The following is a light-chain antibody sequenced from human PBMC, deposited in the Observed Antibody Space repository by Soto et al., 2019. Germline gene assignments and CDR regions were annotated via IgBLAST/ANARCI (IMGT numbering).Light chain of an antibody. CDR1: QDISSY. J-gene: IGKJ4*01. V-gene: IGKV1-9*01. Sequence: IQLTQSPSSLSASIGDRVTITCRASQDISSYLAWYRQKAGKAPELLIEAASTLQSGVPSRFSGSGSGTDFALTISSLQPEDFATYYCQQLKKYPLSFGVGTKVEIK. CDR2: AAS. CDR3: QQLKKYPLS.